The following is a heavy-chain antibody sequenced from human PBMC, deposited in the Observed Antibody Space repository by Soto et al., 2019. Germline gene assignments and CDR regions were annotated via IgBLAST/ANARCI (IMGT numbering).Heavy chain of an antibody. CDR1: GYTFTGYY. D-gene: IGHD2-15*01. J-gene: IGHJ4*02. Sequence: ASVKVSCKASGYTFTGYYMHWVRRAPGQGLEWMGWINLNSGGTYFAQKFQGRLILTRDTSISTAYMELSSLISDDTAVYFCARRGGYGYILFDYWGQGTLVTVSS. CDR2: INLNSGGT. CDR3: ARRGGYGYILFDY. V-gene: IGHV1-2*02.